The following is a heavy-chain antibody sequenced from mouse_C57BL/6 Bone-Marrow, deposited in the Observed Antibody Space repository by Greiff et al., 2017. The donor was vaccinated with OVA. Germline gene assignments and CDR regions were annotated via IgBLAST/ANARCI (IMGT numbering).Heavy chain of an antibody. V-gene: IGHV5-6*01. CDR3: ARPITTVVEPYYFDY. D-gene: IGHD1-1*01. J-gene: IGHJ2*01. CDR2: ISSGGSYT. Sequence: EVHLVESGGDLVKPGGSLKLSCAASGFTFSSYGMSWVRQTPDKRLEWVATISSGGSYTYYPDSVKGRFTISRDNAKNTLYLQMSSLKSEDTAMYYCARPITTVVEPYYFDYWGQGTTLTVSS. CDR1: GFTFSSYG.